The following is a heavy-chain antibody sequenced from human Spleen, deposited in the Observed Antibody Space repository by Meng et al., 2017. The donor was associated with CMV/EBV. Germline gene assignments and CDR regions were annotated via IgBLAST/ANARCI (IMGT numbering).Heavy chain of an antibody. D-gene: IGHD1-26*01. CDR3: ATVRSGSYGPSWFDP. Sequence: SETLSLTCAVYNGSFSGYYWSWIRQPPGKGLEWIGSIHYSGNTYSNSSLKSRVTISVETSKTFSLRLSYLTAADTAVYYCATVRSGSYGPSWFDPWGQGILVTVSS. CDR2: IHYSGNT. CDR1: NGSFSGYY. J-gene: IGHJ5*02. V-gene: IGHV4-34*01.